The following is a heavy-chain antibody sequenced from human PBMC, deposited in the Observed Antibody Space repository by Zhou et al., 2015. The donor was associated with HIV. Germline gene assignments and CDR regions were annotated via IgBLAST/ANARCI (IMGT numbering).Heavy chain of an antibody. J-gene: IGHJ6*02. CDR2: MNPNSGNT. D-gene: IGHD6-6*01. V-gene: IGHV1-8*01. CDR3: ARGRIAARPRRDNDYGMDV. CDR1: GYTFTSYD. Sequence: QVQLVQSGAEVKKPGASVKVSCKASGYTFTSYDINWVRQATGQGLEWMGWMNPNSGNTGYAQKFQGRVTMTRNTSISTAYMELSSLRSEDTAVYYCARGRIAARPRRDNDYGMDVWGQGTTVTVSS.